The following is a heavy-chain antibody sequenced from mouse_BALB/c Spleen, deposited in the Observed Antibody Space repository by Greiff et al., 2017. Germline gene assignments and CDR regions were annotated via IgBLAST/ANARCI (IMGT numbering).Heavy chain of an antibody. Sequence: EVHLVESGGGLVKPGGSLKLSCAASGFAFSSYDMSWVRQTPEKRLEWVAYISSGGGSTYYPDTVKGRFTISRDNAKNTLYLQMSSLKSEDTAMYYCARDEGGPFAYWGQGTLVTVSA. D-gene: IGHD1-1*02. J-gene: IGHJ3*01. CDR1: GFAFSSYD. V-gene: IGHV5-12-1*01. CDR2: ISSGGGST. CDR3: ARDEGGPFAY.